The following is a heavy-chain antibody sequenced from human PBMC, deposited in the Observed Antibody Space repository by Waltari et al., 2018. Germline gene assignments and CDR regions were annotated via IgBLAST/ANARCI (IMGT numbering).Heavy chain of an antibody. CDR3: AMLRVVSVFDPFDN. CDR1: GFSFGLYG. Sequence: EVQLVESGGGLVQPGGSLRLSCAASGFSFGLYGMHGVRQVPGKGLGWVSRINGTGITTNYADSVKGRFIISRDNAKNTLYLQMNSLTAEDTAVYYCAMLRVVSVFDPFDNWGQGTLVTVSS. J-gene: IGHJ4*02. V-gene: IGHV3-74*01. CDR2: INGTGITT. D-gene: IGHD2-15*01.